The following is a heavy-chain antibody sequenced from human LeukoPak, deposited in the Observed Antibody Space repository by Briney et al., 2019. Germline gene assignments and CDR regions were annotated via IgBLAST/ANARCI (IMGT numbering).Heavy chain of an antibody. CDR2: ISYDGSNK. J-gene: IGHJ4*02. V-gene: IGHV3-30*18. Sequence: GRSLRLSCAASGFTFSSYGMHWVRQAPGKGLEWVAVISYDGSNKYYADSVKGRFTISRDNSKNTLYLQMNSLRAEDTAVYYCAKDREDGDHPYYFDYWGQGTLVTVSS. CDR3: AKDREDGDHPYYFDY. CDR1: GFTFSSYG. D-gene: IGHD4-17*01.